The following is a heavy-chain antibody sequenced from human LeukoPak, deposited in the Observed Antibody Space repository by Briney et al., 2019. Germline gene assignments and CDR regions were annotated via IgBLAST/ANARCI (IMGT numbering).Heavy chain of an antibody. J-gene: IGHJ4*02. CDR2: ISDTGHAI. Sequence: PGESLRLSCAVSGFTFSDYSMDWVRQAPGKGPEWVSYISDTGHAIYYADSVKGRFIISRDNARNSLYLQMNSLRAEDTAVYYCAKINMYYYDSSGYYDYWGQGTLVTVSS. CDR1: GFTFSDYS. V-gene: IGHV3-48*01. CDR3: AKINMYYYDSSGYYDY. D-gene: IGHD3-22*01.